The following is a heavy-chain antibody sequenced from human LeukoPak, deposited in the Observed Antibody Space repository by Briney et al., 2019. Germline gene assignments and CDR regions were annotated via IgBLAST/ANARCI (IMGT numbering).Heavy chain of an antibody. CDR3: ARGDSSPDN. V-gene: IGHV4-61*02. D-gene: IGHD1-26*01. CDR2: IYTSGST. Sequence: MPSETLSLTCTVSGGSISSGSYYWSWIRQPAGKGLEWIGRIYTSGSTNYNPSLKSRVTMSVDTSKKEVSLSLRSVTAADSAVYYCARGDSSPDNWGQGTLVTVSS. CDR1: GGSISSGSYY. J-gene: IGHJ4*02.